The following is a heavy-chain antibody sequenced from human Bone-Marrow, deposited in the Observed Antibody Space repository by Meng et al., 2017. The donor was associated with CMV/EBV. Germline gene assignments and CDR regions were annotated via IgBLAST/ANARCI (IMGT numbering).Heavy chain of an antibody. J-gene: IGHJ4*02. Sequence: ASVKVSCKVSGYTLTELSMHWVRQAPGKGLEWMGGFDPEDGETIYAQKFQGRVTMTEDTSTDTAYMELGSLRSEDTAVYYCATFPLVVAAHHSLDYWGQGTLVTVSS. CDR2: FDPEDGET. D-gene: IGHD6-6*01. CDR3: ATFPLVVAAHHSLDY. V-gene: IGHV1-24*01. CDR1: GYTLTELS.